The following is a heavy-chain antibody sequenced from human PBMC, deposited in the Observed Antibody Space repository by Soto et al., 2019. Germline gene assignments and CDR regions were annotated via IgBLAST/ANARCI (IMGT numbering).Heavy chain of an antibody. Sequence: QVHLVESGGGVVQPGGSLRLSCAASGFTVSSYAIHWVRQAPGKGLEWVAIIWFDGSNKYYADSVKGRFSISRDNSKNTLFLQMDSLRAEDTAVYYCARGQLPAATTYFDFWGQGTLVIVSS. CDR2: IWFDGSNK. V-gene: IGHV3-33*01. J-gene: IGHJ4*02. CDR3: ARGQLPAATTYFDF. CDR1: GFTVSSYA. D-gene: IGHD2-15*01.